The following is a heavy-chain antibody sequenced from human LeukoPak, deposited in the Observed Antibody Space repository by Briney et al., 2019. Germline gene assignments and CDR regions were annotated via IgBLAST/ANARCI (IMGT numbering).Heavy chain of an antibody. CDR1: GFTLSNYA. CDR2: ISGSGGST. Sequence: GGSLRLSCAASGFTLSNYAMSWVRQAPGKGLEWVSAISGSGGSTYYADSVKGRFTISRDNSKNTLYLQMNSLRAEDTAVYYCAKDDYYDSSGYYSLDYWGQGTLVTVSS. J-gene: IGHJ4*02. CDR3: AKDDYYDSSGYYSLDY. D-gene: IGHD3-22*01. V-gene: IGHV3-23*01.